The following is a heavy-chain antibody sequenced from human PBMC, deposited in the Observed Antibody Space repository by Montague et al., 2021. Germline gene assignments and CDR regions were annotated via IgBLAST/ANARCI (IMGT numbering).Heavy chain of an antibody. CDR2: IYYSGTT. Sequence: SETLSLTCTVTGGSISEFYWSWIRQSPEKGLEWIGYIYYSGTTNYNPSLKSRVTISADTSMNQFSLNLRSVTAADTAVYFCARRLGIWAPFDYWGQGTLVTVSS. J-gene: IGHJ4*02. D-gene: IGHD7-27*01. V-gene: IGHV4-59*08. CDR1: GGSISEFY. CDR3: ARRLGIWAPFDY.